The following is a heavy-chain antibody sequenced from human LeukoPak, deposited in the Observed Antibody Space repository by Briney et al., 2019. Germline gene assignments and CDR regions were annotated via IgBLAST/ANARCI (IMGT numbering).Heavy chain of an antibody. Sequence: SETLSLTCTVAGGSISTDNYYWDWIRQAPGKGLEWIGNIYHSGITYYNPSLQSRVTMSVDTSKNHFSLRLTSLTAADTAVYFSARRQSALNRYDPWGRGTLVIVSS. CDR1: GGSISTDNYY. CDR2: IYHSGIT. J-gene: IGHJ5*02. D-gene: IGHD1-14*01. V-gene: IGHV4-39*02. CDR3: ARRQSALNRYDP.